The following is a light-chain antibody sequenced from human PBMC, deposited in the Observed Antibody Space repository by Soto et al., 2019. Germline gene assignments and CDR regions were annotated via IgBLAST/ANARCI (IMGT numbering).Light chain of an antibody. V-gene: IGLV2-8*01. Sequence: QSALTQPPSASGAPGQSVTISCTGTSSDIGDYNYGSWYQQHPGKAPKLMIYEVSKRPSGVPDRFSGSKSGNTASLTVSGLQDEDEADYYCCGCAGSLYVFGTGTKVTVL. CDR3: CGCAGSLYV. CDR1: SSDIGDYNY. CDR2: EVS. J-gene: IGLJ1*01.